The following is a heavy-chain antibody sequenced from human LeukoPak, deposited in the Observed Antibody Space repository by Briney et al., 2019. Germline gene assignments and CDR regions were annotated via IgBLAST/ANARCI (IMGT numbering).Heavy chain of an antibody. CDR2: IDWDDDK. J-gene: IGHJ5*02. Sequence: SGPTLVHPTQTLALTCTFSGFSLSTSGMCVSWIRQPTGKALEWLARIDWDDDKYYSTSLKTRLTISKDTSKNQVVLTMTNMDPVDTATYYCARWNTVTSWFDPWGQGTLVTVSS. V-gene: IGHV2-70*11. CDR1: GFSLSTSGMC. D-gene: IGHD4-17*01. CDR3: ARWNTVTSWFDP.